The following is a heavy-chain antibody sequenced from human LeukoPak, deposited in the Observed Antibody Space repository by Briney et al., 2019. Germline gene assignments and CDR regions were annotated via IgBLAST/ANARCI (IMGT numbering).Heavy chain of an antibody. V-gene: IGHV4-39*07. CDR1: GGSISSSSYY. Sequence: SETLSLTCTVSGGSISSSSYYWGWIRQPPGKGLEWIGSIYHSGSTYYNPSLKSRVTISVDTSKNQFSLKLSSVTAADTAVYYCARGRITIFGVVYNWFDPWGQGTLVTVSS. D-gene: IGHD3-3*01. CDR3: ARGRITIFGVVYNWFDP. CDR2: IYHSGST. J-gene: IGHJ5*02.